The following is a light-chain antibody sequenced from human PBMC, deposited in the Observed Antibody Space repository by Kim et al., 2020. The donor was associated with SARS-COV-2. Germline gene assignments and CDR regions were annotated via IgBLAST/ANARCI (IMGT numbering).Light chain of an antibody. V-gene: IGLV1-40*01. J-gene: IGLJ2*01. Sequence: GQRLTSSCTGSSSNIGAGFDVHWYQQLPGTAPKLLIIGDDNRPSGVPDRFSGSRSGTSASLAITGLQAEDEADYYCQSYDNSLGVLFGGGTQLTVL. CDR2: GDD. CDR1: SSNIGAGFD. CDR3: QSYDNSLGVL.